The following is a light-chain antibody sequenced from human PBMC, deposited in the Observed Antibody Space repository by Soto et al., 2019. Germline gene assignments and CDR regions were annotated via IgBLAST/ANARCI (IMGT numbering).Light chain of an antibody. CDR1: QDINNW. CDR2: AAS. J-gene: IGKJ3*01. Sequence: DIQLTQSPSSVSASVGDRVTITCRASQDINNWLAWYRQKPGRAPQLLIFAASSLQSGVPSRFSGSGSGADFTLTISSLQPEDFGTYYCQQANSFPLTFGPGTTVDVK. CDR3: QQANSFPLT. V-gene: IGKV1-12*01.